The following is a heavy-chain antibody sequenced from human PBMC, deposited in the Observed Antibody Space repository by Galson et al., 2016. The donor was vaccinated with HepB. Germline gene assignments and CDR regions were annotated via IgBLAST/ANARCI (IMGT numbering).Heavy chain of an antibody. Sequence: SLRLSCAGSGFTFGDYAMNWFRQAPGKGLEWVAFIRSKTYGGTTKYAASVKGRFTISRHDSNSIAYLQMNRLKTEDTAVYYCTSSDYYDSSGPPGYRGQGTPGTVSS. CDR1: GFTFGDYA. CDR2: IRSKTYGGTT. J-gene: IGHJ4*02. V-gene: IGHV3-49*03. CDR3: TSSDYYDSSGPPGY. D-gene: IGHD3-22*01.